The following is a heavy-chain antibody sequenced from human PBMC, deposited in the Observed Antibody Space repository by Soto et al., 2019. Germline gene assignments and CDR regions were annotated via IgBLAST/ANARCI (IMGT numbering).Heavy chain of an antibody. J-gene: IGHJ4*02. V-gene: IGHV3-11*01. CDR1: GFTFSDYY. Sequence: GGSLRLSCAASGFTFSDYYMSWIRQAPGKGLEWVSYISSSGSTIYYADSVKGRFTISRDNAKNSQYLQMNSLRAEDTAVDYCARGPRVVIIHPDYFDYWGQGTLVTVSS. CDR2: ISSSGSTI. D-gene: IGHD3-3*01. CDR3: ARGPRVVIIHPDYFDY.